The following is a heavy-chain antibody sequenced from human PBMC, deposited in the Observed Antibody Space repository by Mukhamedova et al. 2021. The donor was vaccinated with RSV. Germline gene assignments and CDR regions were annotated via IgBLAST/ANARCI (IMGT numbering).Heavy chain of an antibody. CDR3: ARAPIGHNSYSVIDY. D-gene: IGHD1-1*01. CDR2: ISYDGNTE. V-gene: IGHV3-30*19. Sequence: MGWVRQAPGKGLEWLAVISYDGNTEYYADSVEGRFTISRDNSKNTLYLQMNSLRGEDTAVYYCARAPIGHNSYSVIDYWGQGTLVTV. J-gene: IGHJ4*02.